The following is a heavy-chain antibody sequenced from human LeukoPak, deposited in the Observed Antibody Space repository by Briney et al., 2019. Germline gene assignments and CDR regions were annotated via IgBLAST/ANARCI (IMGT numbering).Heavy chain of an antibody. CDR1: GGSFSGYY. CDR3: ARVQRGYCSGGSCYSDY. V-gene: IGHV4-34*01. CDR2: INHSGST. J-gene: IGHJ4*02. D-gene: IGHD2-15*01. Sequence: KTSETLSLTCAVDGGSFSGYYGSWIRQPPGKGLEWIGEINHSGSTNYNPSLKSRVTISVDTSKNQFSLKLSSVTAADTAVYYCARVQRGYCSGGSCYSDYWGQGTLVTVSS.